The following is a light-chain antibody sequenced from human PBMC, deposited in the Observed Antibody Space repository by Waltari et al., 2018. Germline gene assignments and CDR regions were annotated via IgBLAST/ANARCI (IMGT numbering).Light chain of an antibody. J-gene: IGLJ2*01. CDR3: NSRDSSGNHLNVV. Sequence: SSELPQDPAVSVALGQTVWITYHRDSLQSYYASWYQQKTGQAPVLVIYGKNNRPSGIPDRFSGSSSGNTASLTITGAQAEDEADYYCNSRDSSGNHLNVVFGGGTKLTVL. CDR1: SLQSYY. V-gene: IGLV3-19*01. CDR2: GKN.